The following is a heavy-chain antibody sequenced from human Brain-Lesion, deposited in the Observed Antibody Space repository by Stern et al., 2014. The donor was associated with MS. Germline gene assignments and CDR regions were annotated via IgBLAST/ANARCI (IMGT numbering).Heavy chain of an antibody. D-gene: IGHD5-18*01. CDR1: GGSVGSGSYD. CDR3: ARDKEDTNMAFRYFDN. V-gene: IGHV4-61*02. CDR2: IYTTGST. Sequence: VQLVESGPGLVKPSQTLSLTCTVSGGSVGSGSYDWSWIRQPAGKGLEWIGRIYTTGSTYYNPSLQSRVSISIAQSKNQFPLKLTSVTAADTAVYYCARDKEDTNMAFRYFDNWGQGTLVTVSS. J-gene: IGHJ4*02.